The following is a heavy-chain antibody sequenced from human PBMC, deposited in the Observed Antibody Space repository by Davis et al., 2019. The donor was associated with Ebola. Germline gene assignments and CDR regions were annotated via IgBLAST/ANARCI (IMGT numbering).Heavy chain of an antibody. J-gene: IGHJ5*02. CDR1: GYTFTGYY. CDR3: AREGGGVVTPRGWFDP. CDR2: INPNSGGT. V-gene: IGHV1-2*04. D-gene: IGHD4-23*01. Sequence: ASVKVSCKASGYTFTGYYMHWVRQAPGQGLEWMGWINPNSGGTNYAQKFQGWDTMTRDTSISTAYMELSSLRSEDTAVYYCAREGGGVVTPRGWFDPWGQGTLVTVSS.